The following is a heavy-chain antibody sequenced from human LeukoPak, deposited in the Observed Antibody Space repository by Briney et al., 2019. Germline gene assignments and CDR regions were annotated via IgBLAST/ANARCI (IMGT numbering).Heavy chain of an antibody. CDR1: GYTFTSYG. V-gene: IGHV1-18*01. J-gene: IGHJ6*03. CDR3: ARGGYLGYRNYYYYYMDV. D-gene: IGHD3-16*02. Sequence: PGASVKVSCKASGYTFTSYGISWVRQAPGQGLEWMGWISAYNGNTNYAQKLQGRVTMTTDTSTNTAYLELRSLRSDDTAVYYCARGGYLGYRNYYYYYMDVWGKGTTVTVSS. CDR2: ISAYNGNT.